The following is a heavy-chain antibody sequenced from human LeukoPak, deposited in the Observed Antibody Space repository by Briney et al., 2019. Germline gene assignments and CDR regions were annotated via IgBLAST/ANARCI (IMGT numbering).Heavy chain of an antibody. V-gene: IGHV4-39*01. Sequence: SETLSLTCTVSDGSISSDSYYWGWIRQPPGKGLEWIGSLYYSGSTYYNPSLKSRITISVDTSKNQFSLKLNSVTAADTAVYYCARHGAGAPFDYWGQGTLVTVSS. CDR3: ARHGAGAPFDY. CDR2: LYYSGST. CDR1: DGSISSDSYY. D-gene: IGHD1-26*01. J-gene: IGHJ4*02.